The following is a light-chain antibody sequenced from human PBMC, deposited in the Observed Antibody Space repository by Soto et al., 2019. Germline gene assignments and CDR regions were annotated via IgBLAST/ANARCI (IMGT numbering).Light chain of an antibody. Sequence: QSVLTQPPSASGTPGQWVTIACSGSSSNIGKNFVYWYQQLPGTAPKLLILRNNQLPSGVPDRFFGSKSGTSGSLAISGLRSEDEGDYYFAAWEDSLSGRVVFGGGTKLTVL. J-gene: IGLJ2*01. CDR2: RNN. V-gene: IGLV1-47*01. CDR1: SSNIGKNF. CDR3: AAWEDSLSGRVV.